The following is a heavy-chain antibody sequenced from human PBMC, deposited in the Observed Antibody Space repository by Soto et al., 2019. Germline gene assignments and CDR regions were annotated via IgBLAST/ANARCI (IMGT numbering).Heavy chain of an antibody. D-gene: IGHD6-13*01. CDR1: GGSVSSGSYY. V-gene: IGHV4-61*01. J-gene: IGHJ5*02. Sequence: LSLTCTVSGGSVSSGSYYWSWIRQPPGKGLEWIGYIYYSGSTNYNPSLKSRVTISVDTSKNQFSLKLSSVTAADTAVYYCARVGGYSSSWYRWFDPWGQGTLVTVSS. CDR2: IYYSGST. CDR3: ARVGGYSSSWYRWFDP.